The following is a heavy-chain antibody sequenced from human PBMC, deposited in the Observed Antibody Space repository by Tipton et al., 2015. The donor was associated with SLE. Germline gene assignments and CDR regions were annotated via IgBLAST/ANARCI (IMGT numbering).Heavy chain of an antibody. V-gene: IGHV4-34*01. CDR1: GGSFSGYY. CDR2: INHSGST. CDR3: ARASYDSSGYIDY. J-gene: IGHJ4*02. Sequence: TLSLTCAVYGGSFSGYYWSWIRQPPGKGLEWIGEINHSGSTNYNPSLKSRVTISVDTSKNQFSLKLSSVTAADTAVYYCARASYDSSGYIDYWGQGTLVTVSS. D-gene: IGHD3-22*01.